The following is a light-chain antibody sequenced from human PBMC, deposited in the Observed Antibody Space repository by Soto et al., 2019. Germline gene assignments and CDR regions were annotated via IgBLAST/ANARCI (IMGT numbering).Light chain of an antibody. Sequence: QSVLTQPPSVSGAPGQRVTISCTGSSSNIGAGYDVHWYQQLPGTAPKLLIYGNSNRPSGVPDRFSGPKSGTSASLAITGLRAGDEADYSCQSYDSSLGGSVFGGGTKVTVL. V-gene: IGLV1-40*01. CDR3: QSYDSSLGGSV. CDR1: SSNIGAGYD. J-gene: IGLJ2*01. CDR2: GNS.